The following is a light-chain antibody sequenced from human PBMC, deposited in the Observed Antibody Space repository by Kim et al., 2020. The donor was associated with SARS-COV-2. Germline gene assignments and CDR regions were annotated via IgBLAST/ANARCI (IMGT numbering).Light chain of an antibody. CDR1: SANIGSNY. V-gene: IGLV1-47*02. J-gene: IGLJ3*02. CDR3: AAWDDSLSGPV. Sequence: GQWIRIACSGGSANIGSNYVHSYKQIPGAAPTLRLYDNDQRPSGVPDRFSGSKSGTAADLAISGLRSEDEGDYYCAAWDDSLSGPVFGGGPQLTVL. CDR2: DND.